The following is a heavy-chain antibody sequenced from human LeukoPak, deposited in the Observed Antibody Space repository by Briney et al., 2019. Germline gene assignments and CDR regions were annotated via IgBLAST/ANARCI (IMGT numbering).Heavy chain of an antibody. Sequence: GGSLRLSCAASGFTFSSYSMNWVRQAPGKGLEWVSSISSSSSYIYYADSVKGRFTISRDNAKNSLYLQMNSLRAEDTAVYYCAKDEVGGVMYYDILTGFDYWGQGTLVTVSS. CDR1: GFTFSSYS. V-gene: IGHV3-21*04. CDR2: ISSSSSYI. J-gene: IGHJ4*02. CDR3: AKDEVGGVMYYDILTGFDY. D-gene: IGHD3-9*01.